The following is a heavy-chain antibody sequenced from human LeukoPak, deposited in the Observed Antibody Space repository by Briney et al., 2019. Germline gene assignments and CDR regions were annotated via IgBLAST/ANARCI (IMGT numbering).Heavy chain of an antibody. CDR3: ARAQEIGYGDY. Sequence: GGSLRLSCAASGFAFSSYSMNWVRQAPGKGLEWVSSISSSSSYIYYADSVKGRFTISRDNAKNSLYLQMNSLRAEDTAVYYCARAQEIGYGDYWGQGTLVTVSS. J-gene: IGHJ4*02. CDR1: GFAFSSYS. D-gene: IGHD5-18*01. V-gene: IGHV3-21*01. CDR2: ISSSSSYI.